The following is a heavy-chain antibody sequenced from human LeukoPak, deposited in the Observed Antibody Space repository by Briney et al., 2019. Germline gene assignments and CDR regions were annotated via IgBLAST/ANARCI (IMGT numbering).Heavy chain of an antibody. J-gene: IGHJ5*02. D-gene: IGHD3-10*01. V-gene: IGHV4-59*01. CDR1: GGSISSYY. CDR2: IYYSGST. Sequence: SETLSLTCTVSGGSISSYYWSWIRQPPGKGLEWIGYIYYSGSTNYKPSLKSRVTISVDTSKNQFSLKLNSVTAADTAVYYCARGGYYGSGNDFRFDPWGQGTLVTVSS. CDR3: ARGGYYGSGNDFRFDP.